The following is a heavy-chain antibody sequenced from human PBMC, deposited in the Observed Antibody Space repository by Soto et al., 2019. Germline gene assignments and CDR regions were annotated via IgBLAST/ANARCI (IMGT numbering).Heavy chain of an antibody. J-gene: IGHJ4*02. CDR2: IGGSGDGT. Sequence: LRLSCAASGFTFYTYTMTCVRQAPGTGLQWVSSIGGSGDGTYYADYVKGLFTISRDNTKNTLSLEKIRLRAEDTAIYYCAKAREVTLYRISYDEWGQGTLVTVSS. D-gene: IGHD3-10*01. CDR3: AKAREVTLYRISYDE. V-gene: IGHV3-23*01. CDR1: GFTFYTYT.